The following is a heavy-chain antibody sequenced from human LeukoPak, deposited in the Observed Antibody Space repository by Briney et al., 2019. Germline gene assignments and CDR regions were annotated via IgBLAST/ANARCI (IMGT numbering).Heavy chain of an antibody. CDR2: ISGGGGST. CDR1: GFTFSTYA. CDR3: AKDRVRYFDY. Sequence: GGSLRLSCAAPGFTFSTYAMSWVRQAPGKGLEWVPTISGGGGSTYYADSVKGRFTISRDNSKNTMYLQMNSLTAEDTAVYYCAKDRVRYFDYWGQGTLVTVSS. J-gene: IGHJ4*02. D-gene: IGHD3-22*01. V-gene: IGHV3-23*01.